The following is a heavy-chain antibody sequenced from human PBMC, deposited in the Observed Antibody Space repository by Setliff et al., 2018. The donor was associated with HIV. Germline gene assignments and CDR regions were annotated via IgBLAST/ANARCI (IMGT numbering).Heavy chain of an antibody. D-gene: IGHD6-19*01. CDR2: MNPNSGNT. V-gene: IGHV1-8*02. CDR3: ARGAWYTSGWYSSRYLDV. CDR1: GHTFTSSD. Sequence: RASVKVSCKASGHTFTSSDINWVRQATGQGLEWMGWMNPNSGNTGYAQKFQGRVTMARDTSIKTAYMELSSLRSEDTAVYYCARGAWYTSGWYSSRYLDVWGKGTTVTVSS. J-gene: IGHJ6*03.